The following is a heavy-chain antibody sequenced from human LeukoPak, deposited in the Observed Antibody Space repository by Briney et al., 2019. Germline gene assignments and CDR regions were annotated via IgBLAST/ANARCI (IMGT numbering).Heavy chain of an antibody. J-gene: IGHJ4*02. CDR3: ARVASSSSWYIDY. V-gene: IGHV3-64*04. Sequence: GGSLRLSCSASGFTFSSYAMHWVRQAPGKGLEYVSAISSNGGSTYYADSVKGRFTICRDNAKNTLYLQVNSLRAEDTAVYYCARVASSSSWYIDYWGQGTLVTVSS. CDR1: GFTFSSYA. CDR2: ISSNGGST. D-gene: IGHD6-13*01.